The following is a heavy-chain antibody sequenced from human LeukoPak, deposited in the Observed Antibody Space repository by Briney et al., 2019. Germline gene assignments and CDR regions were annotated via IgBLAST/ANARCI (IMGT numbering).Heavy chain of an antibody. D-gene: IGHD2-2*03. CDR2: ISYDGNNK. V-gene: IGHV3-30*03. CDR1: GFTFSTYG. Sequence: GGSLTQTRAASGFTFSTYGMHWARQAPGKGLEWVAFISYDGNNKYYADSVKGRFTISRDNSKNTLYLQMNSLRAEDTAVYYCARDGYCSRGTCYGKDYLGQGTLVTVSS. CDR3: ARDGYCSRGTCYGKDY. J-gene: IGHJ4*02.